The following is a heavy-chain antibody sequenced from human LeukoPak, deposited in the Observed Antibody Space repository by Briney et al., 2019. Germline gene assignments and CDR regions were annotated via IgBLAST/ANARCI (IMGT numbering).Heavy chain of an antibody. Sequence: SETLSLTCTVSSGSISSYFWNWIRQPPGKGLEWIGYISYSGSTSYNSSFNSRVTISLDTSKNQVSLTLSFVTAADTAVYFCARGVGSGGYYGSSHWHLDLWGRGTLVTVSS. V-gene: IGHV4-59*01. CDR1: SGSISSYF. D-gene: IGHD3-22*01. CDR3: ARGVGSGGYYGSSHWHLDL. J-gene: IGHJ2*01. CDR2: ISYSGST.